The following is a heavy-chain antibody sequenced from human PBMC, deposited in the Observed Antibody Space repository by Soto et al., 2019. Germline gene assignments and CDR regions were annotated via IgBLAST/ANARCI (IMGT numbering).Heavy chain of an antibody. CDR2: ISGSGGST. V-gene: IGHV3-23*01. J-gene: IGHJ3*02. Sequence: PGGSLRLSCAASGFTFSSYAMSWVRQAPGKGLEWVSAISGSGGSTYYADSVKGRFTISRDNSKNTLYLQMNSLRDEDTAVYYCAREIRDGYNSIVDGAFDIWGQGTMVTVAS. D-gene: IGHD5-12*01. CDR3: AREIRDGYNSIVDGAFDI. CDR1: GFTFSSYA.